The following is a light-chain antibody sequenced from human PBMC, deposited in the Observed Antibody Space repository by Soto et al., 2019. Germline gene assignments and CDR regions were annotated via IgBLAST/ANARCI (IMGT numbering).Light chain of an antibody. J-gene: IGKJ1*01. V-gene: IGKV1-39*01. Sequence: DIQMTQSPSSLSASVGARVTITCRASQSITSCLNWYRQKPGKAPKLLISATSRLQSGVPSRFSGSGSGTDFTFTISSLQPEDFATYYCQQSLNTPWPFGQGTKVEIK. CDR2: ATS. CDR3: QQSLNTPWP. CDR1: QSITSC.